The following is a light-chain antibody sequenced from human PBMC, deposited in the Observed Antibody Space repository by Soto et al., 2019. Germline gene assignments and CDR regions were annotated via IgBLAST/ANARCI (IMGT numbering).Light chain of an antibody. J-gene: IGKJ1*01. V-gene: IGKV3-20*01. Sequence: VLTQSPGTLSLSPGERDTLPCRASQSVRSSYLAWYQQQPGQAPRLLIYGASSRATGIPDRFSGSGSGTDFTLTIRRLEPEDFAVYYCQQYGSSWTFGQGTKVDI. CDR1: QSVRSSY. CDR2: GAS. CDR3: QQYGSSWT.